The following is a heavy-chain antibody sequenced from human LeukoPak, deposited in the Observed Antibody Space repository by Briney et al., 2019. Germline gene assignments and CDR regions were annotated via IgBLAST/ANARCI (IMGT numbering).Heavy chain of an antibody. D-gene: IGHD3-3*01. Sequence: SETLSLTCAVYGGSCSGYYWSWIRQPPGKGLEWIGEINHSGSTNYNPSLKGRVTISVDTSKNQFSLKLSSVTAADTAVYYCVREYDFWSGRRFDPWGQGTLVTVSS. CDR2: INHSGST. J-gene: IGHJ5*02. CDR1: GGSCSGYY. CDR3: VREYDFWSGRRFDP. V-gene: IGHV4-34*01.